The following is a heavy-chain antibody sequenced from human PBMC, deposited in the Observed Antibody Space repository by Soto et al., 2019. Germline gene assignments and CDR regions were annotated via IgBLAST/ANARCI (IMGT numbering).Heavy chain of an antibody. Sequence: GGSLRLSCAASGFTFSSYWMHWVRQDPGKGLVWVSRVNSDGSSTSYADSVKGRFTISRDNAKNTLYLQMNSLRAEATAVYSCAREPRSGSIHQVDYWGQGTLVTVSS. V-gene: IGHV3-74*01. CDR2: VNSDGSST. CDR1: GFTFSSYW. J-gene: IGHJ4*02. D-gene: IGHD3-22*01. CDR3: AREPRSGSIHQVDY.